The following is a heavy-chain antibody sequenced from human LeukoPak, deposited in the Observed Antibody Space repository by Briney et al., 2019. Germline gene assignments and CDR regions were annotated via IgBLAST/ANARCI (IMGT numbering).Heavy chain of an antibody. CDR1: GYTFTSYG. CDR2: ISAYNGNT. Sequence: GASVKVSCKASGYTFTSYGISWVRQAPGQGLEWMGWISAYNGNTNYAQKLQGRVTMTTDTSTSTAYMELRSLRSEDTAVYYCARGSYVEMVPYYYYGMDVWGQGTTVTVSS. V-gene: IGHV1-18*01. J-gene: IGHJ6*02. CDR3: ARGSYVEMVPYYYYGMDV. D-gene: IGHD5-24*01.